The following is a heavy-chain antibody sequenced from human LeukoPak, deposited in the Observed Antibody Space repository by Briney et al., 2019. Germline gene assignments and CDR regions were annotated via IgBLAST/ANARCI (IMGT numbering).Heavy chain of an antibody. CDR2: IRDKAYNYAT. J-gene: IGHJ4*02. D-gene: IGHD2-21*02. CDR3: SRHEALPGDY. V-gene: IGHV3-73*01. Sequence: GGSLRLSCAASGFTFSNYGMNWVRQASGKGLEWVGHIRDKAYNYATAYAASVKGRFTISRDDSKNTAYLQMNSLKTEDTAVYYCSRHEALPGDYWGQGTLVTVSS. CDR1: GFTFSNYG.